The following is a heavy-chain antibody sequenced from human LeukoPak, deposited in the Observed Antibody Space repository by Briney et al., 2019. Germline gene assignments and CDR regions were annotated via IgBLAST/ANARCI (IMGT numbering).Heavy chain of an antibody. CDR2: IIPIFGTA. V-gene: IGHV1-69*06. Sequence: ASVKVSCKASGGTFTSYAISWVRQAPGQGLEWMGGIIPIFGTANYAQKFQGRVTITADKSTSTAYMELSSLRSEDTAVYYCARLGDILTGYYFDYWGQGTLVTVSS. CDR1: GGTFTSYA. D-gene: IGHD3-9*01. J-gene: IGHJ4*02. CDR3: ARLGDILTGYYFDY.